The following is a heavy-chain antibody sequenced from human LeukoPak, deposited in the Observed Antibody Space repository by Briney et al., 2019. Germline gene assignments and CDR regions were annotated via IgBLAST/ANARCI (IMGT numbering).Heavy chain of an antibody. Sequence: DPSETLSLTCTVSGGSISSGGYYWSWIRQHPGKGLEWIGYIYYSGSTHYNPSLKSRVTISVDTSKNQFSLKLSSVTAADTVVYYCARDMTDWWFDPWGQGTLVTVSS. CDR1: GGSISSGGYY. J-gene: IGHJ5*02. CDR2: IYYSGST. CDR3: ARDMTDWWFDP. D-gene: IGHD3-9*01. V-gene: IGHV4-31*03.